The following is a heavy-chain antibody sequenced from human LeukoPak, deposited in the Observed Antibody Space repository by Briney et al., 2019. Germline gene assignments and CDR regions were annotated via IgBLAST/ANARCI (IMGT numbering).Heavy chain of an antibody. Sequence: SLRLSCAASGFTFDDYAMHWVRQAPGKGLGWVSGISWNSGRIGYAESVKGRFTISRDNAKNSLYLQMNSLRAEDTALYYCAKDRRPTYYYYMDVWGKGTTVTVSS. CDR3: AKDRRPTYYYYMDV. J-gene: IGHJ6*03. V-gene: IGHV3-9*01. CDR2: ISWNSGRI. CDR1: GFTFDDYA.